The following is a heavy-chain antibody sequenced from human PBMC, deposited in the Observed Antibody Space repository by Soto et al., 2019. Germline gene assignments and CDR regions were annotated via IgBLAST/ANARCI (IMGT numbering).Heavy chain of an antibody. J-gene: IGHJ4*02. CDR3: AKDHGSGSYPY. D-gene: IGHD1-26*01. CDR1: GSTLSSHW. CDR2: INQDGFGK. V-gene: IGHV3-7*05. Sequence: EVQLVESGGGLVLPGGSLRLSCVISGSTLSSHWMTWVGQAPGKGLEWVASINQDGFGKHYLDSVKGRFTISRDTAKSSLYLQMDSLRVEDTAVYYCAKDHGSGSYPYWGQGTLVTVS.